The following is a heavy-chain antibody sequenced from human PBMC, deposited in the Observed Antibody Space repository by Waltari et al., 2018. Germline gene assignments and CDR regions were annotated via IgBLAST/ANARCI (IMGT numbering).Heavy chain of an antibody. CDR3: ATATTAHFDF. J-gene: IGHJ4*02. CDR2: IYYSETT. V-gene: IGHV4-38-2*01. D-gene: IGHD4-17*01. CDR1: GFSITSGYY. Sequence: QVQPQESGPGLLTPSETLSLTCAVSGFSITSGYYWHWIRQPPGKVLEWVGTIYYSETTYYTPSLQSRVSISVDTSKNEFSLTLTSVTAADTAVYYCATATTAHFDFWGQGSLVTVSS.